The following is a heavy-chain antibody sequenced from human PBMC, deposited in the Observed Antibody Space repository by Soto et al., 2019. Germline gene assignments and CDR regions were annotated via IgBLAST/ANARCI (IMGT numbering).Heavy chain of an antibody. CDR2: INVGNGNT. J-gene: IGHJ5*02. CDR3: AREKWGSGSRWLDP. D-gene: IGHD6-19*01. CDR1: GYTYISYS. Sequence: QVQVVQSGAEEKKPGASVKVSCKASGYTYISYSMHWVRQAPGQRLEWMGWINVGNGNTKYSQNFQGRVTINQDTDASTAYMELSSLTSEDTAVYYCAREKWGSGSRWLDPWGQGTLVTVSS. V-gene: IGHV1-3*05.